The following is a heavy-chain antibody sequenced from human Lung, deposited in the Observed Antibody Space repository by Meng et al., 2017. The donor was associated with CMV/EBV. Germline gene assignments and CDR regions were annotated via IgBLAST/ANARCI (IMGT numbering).Heavy chain of an antibody. CDR2: MYYSGST. J-gene: IGHJ6*02. CDR3: ARGGYYDFWSGYTYYYYYGIDV. CDR1: GGSISSYY. Sequence: SETXSLXFTVFGGSISSYYWCWIRHPPGKGLEWIGYMYYSGSTNYNPPLKSRVTISVDTSKNQFPLKLSSVTAADTAVYYCARGGYYDFWSGYTYYYYYGIDVWXQETXVTVAS. V-gene: IGHV4-59*01. D-gene: IGHD3-3*01.